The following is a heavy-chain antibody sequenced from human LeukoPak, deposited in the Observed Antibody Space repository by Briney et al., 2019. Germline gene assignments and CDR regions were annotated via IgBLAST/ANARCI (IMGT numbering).Heavy chain of an antibody. V-gene: IGHV3-30*03. CDR1: GFTFSSYG. Sequence: PGGSLRLSCAASGFTFSSYGMHWVRQAPGKGLEWVAVISYDGSNKYYADSVKGRFTISRDNSKNTLYLQMNSLRAEDTAVYYCARAFSSSWSRVQHWGQGTLVTVSS. CDR3: ARAFSSSWSRVQH. D-gene: IGHD6-13*01. J-gene: IGHJ1*01. CDR2: ISYDGSNK.